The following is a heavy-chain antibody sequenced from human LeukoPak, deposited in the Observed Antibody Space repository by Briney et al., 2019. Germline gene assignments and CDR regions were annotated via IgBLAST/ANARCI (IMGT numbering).Heavy chain of an antibody. CDR3: ARRKGYGDYFWGMDV. CDR1: GYSFTSYW. D-gene: IGHD4-17*01. J-gene: IGHJ6*02. Sequence: GESLKISCKGSGYSFTSYWIGWVRQMPGKGLEWMGIIYPGDPDTRYSPSFQGQVTISADKSISTAYLQWSSLKASDTAMYYCARRKGYGDYFWGMDVWGQGTTVTVSS. CDR2: IYPGDPDT. V-gene: IGHV5-51*01.